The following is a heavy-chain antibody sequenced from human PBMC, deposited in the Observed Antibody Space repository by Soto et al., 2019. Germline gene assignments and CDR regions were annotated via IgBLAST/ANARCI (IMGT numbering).Heavy chain of an antibody. CDR3: ARDMITMVRGSPPGGTQGN. CDR2: INPSGGST. Sequence: ASVKVSCKASGYTFTSYYMHWVRQAPGQGXEWMGIINPSGGSTSYAQKFQGRVTMTRDTSTSTVYMELSSLRSEDTAVYYCARDMITMVRGSPPGGTQGNWGQGTLVTVSS. CDR1: GYTFTSYY. V-gene: IGHV1-46*01. J-gene: IGHJ4*02. D-gene: IGHD3-10*01.